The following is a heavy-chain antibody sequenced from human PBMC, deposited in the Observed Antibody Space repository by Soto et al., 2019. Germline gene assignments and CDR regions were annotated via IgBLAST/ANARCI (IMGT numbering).Heavy chain of an antibody. CDR3: ALGMFMDV. D-gene: IGHD3-16*01. J-gene: IGHJ6*03. CDR1: GVSVSTSGHY. CDR2: IDSSGTT. V-gene: IGHV4-31*03. Sequence: QVQLQESGPGLVKPSQTLSLSCSVSGVSVSTSGHYWNWVRQHPGKGLEWIGYIDSSGTTYYSPSLKSRLVMSIAPSTNQLSLSLSSVTAADTALYFCALGMFMDVWGRGTTVTVSS.